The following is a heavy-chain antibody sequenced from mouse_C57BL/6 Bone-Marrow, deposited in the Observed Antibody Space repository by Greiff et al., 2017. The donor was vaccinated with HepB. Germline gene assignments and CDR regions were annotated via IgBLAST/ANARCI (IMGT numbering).Heavy chain of an antibody. D-gene: IGHD2-4*01. J-gene: IGHJ2*01. CDR2: IDPENGDT. CDR3: TTRVYDYGDY. Sequence: EVKLVESGAELVRPGASVKLSCTASGFNIKDDYMHWVKQRPEQGLEWIGWIDPENGDTEYASKFQGKATITADTSSNTAYLQLSSLTSEDTAVYYCTTRVYDYGDYWGQGTTLTVSS. CDR1: GFNIKDDY. V-gene: IGHV14-4*01.